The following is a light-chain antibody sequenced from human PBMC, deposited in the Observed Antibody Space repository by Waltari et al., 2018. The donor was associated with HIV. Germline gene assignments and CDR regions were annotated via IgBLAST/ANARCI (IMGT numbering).Light chain of an antibody. Sequence: DIKMTQSPSSVSASVGETVTISCRASQTMNNFVNWFQQKPGEAPKLLIYVASTLQRGVPSRFSGSGSGTDFTLTISSLQPEDFATYYCQQTFRSPLTFGGGTKVEIK. V-gene: IGKV1-39*01. CDR2: VAS. CDR1: QTMNNF. J-gene: IGKJ4*01. CDR3: QQTFRSPLT.